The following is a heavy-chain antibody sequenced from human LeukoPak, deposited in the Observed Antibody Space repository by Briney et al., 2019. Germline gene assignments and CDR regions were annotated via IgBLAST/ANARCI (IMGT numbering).Heavy chain of an antibody. D-gene: IGHD3-22*01. V-gene: IGHV4-59*01. CDR3: ARGGLENGYHSNDGFDI. Sequence: PSETLSLACAVYGGSISGYYWSWIRQPPGEGLEWIGYIYYSGSTKYNPSLKSRVTMSVDTSRNQFSLKLSSVTAADTAVYYCARGGLENGYHSNDGFDIWGQGTMVTVSS. J-gene: IGHJ3*02. CDR1: GGSISGYY. CDR2: IYYSGST.